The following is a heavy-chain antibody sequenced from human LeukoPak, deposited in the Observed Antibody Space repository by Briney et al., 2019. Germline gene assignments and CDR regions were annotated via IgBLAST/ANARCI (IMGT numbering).Heavy chain of an antibody. Sequence: GGSLRLSCAASGFTFSSYGMHWVRQAPGKGLEWVAVISYDGSNKYYADSVKGRFIISRDNSKNTLYLQMNSLRAEDTAVYYCARESRGYSYGHDYFDYWGQGTLVTVSS. CDR3: ARESRGYSYGHDYFDY. D-gene: IGHD5-18*01. J-gene: IGHJ4*02. CDR1: GFTFSSYG. V-gene: IGHV3-30*03. CDR2: ISYDGSNK.